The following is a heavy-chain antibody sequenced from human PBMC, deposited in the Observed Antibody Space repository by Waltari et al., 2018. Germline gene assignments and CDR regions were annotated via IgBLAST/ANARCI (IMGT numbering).Heavy chain of an antibody. J-gene: IGHJ4*02. D-gene: IGHD3-3*01. CDR1: GFTFRSYA. CDR3: AKDLAEGFWDY. CDR2: ISGSGGST. Sequence: EVQLLESGGGLVQPGGSLRLSCAASGFTFRSYAMSWVRQAPGKGLEWGSAISGSGGSTYYADAEKGRFTISRNNSKNTLDLQMNSLRAEDTAVYYCAKDLAEGFWDYWGQGTLVTVSS. V-gene: IGHV3-23*01.